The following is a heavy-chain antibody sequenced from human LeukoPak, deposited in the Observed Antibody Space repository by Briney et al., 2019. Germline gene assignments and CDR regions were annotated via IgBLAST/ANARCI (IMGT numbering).Heavy chain of an antibody. CDR3: ARDRGSGWYKPSDY. CDR1: GYTFTNDG. V-gene: IGHV1-18*01. J-gene: IGHJ4*02. CDR2: ISAYNGNT. D-gene: IGHD6-19*01. Sequence: ASVKVSCKTSGYTFTNDGVSWVRQAPGQGLEWMGWISAYNGNTNYAQKLQGRVTMTTDTSTNTAYMELRSLTSDDTAVYYCARDRGSGWYKPSDYWGQGTLVTVSS.